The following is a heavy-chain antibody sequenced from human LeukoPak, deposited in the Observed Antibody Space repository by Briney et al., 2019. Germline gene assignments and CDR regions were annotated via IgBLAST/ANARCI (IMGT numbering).Heavy chain of an antibody. V-gene: IGHV1-46*01. D-gene: IGHD3-3*01. Sequence: ASVKVSCKSYGYTFTSYFMHWVRQAPGQGLEWMGIINPSGGSTNYAQKFQGRVTMTRDTSTSTVYMELSRLRSEDTAVYYCARGDHVRIYAESAFDIWGQGTKVIVSS. CDR1: GYTFTSYF. CDR3: ARGDHVRIYAESAFDI. J-gene: IGHJ3*02. CDR2: INPSGGST.